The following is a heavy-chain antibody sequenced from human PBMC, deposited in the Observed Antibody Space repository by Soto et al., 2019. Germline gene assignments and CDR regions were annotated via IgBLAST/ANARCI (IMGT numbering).Heavy chain of an antibody. J-gene: IGHJ6*02. CDR1: GYTFNAFY. V-gene: IGHV1-46*02. D-gene: IGHD4-17*01. CDR2: INPSGDGT. Sequence: QVQLVQSGAEVKKPGASVKVSCKAFGYTFNAFYMHWERQAPGQGLEWMGVINPSGDGTSYAQTFQGRVTMTRDTSTSTVYMELISLRSEDTAVYYCARVALGYDYADVWGQGTTVTVSS. CDR3: ARVALGYDYADV.